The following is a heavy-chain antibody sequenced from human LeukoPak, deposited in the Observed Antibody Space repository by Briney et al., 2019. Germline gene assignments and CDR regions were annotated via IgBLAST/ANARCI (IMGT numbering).Heavy chain of an antibody. Sequence: SVKVSCKASGGTFSSYAISWVRQAPGQGREWMGRIIPIFGIANYAQKFQGRVTITADKSTSTAYMELSSLRSEDTAVYYCARARITGGHFDYWGQGTLVTVSS. CDR2: IIPIFGIA. V-gene: IGHV1-69*04. CDR1: GGTFSSYA. CDR3: ARARITGGHFDY. D-gene: IGHD1-20*01. J-gene: IGHJ4*02.